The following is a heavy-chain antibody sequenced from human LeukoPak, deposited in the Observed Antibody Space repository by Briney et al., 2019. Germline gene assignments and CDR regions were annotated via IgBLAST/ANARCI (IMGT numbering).Heavy chain of an antibody. CDR1: GGTFSSYA. J-gene: IGHJ3*02. V-gene: IGHV1-2*02. Sequence: ASVKVSCKASGGTFSSYAISWVRQAPGQGLEWMGWINPNSGGTNYAQKFQGRVTMTRDTSISTAYMELSRLRSDDTAVYYCARALRWGSYDAFDIWGQGTMVTVSS. D-gene: IGHD4-23*01. CDR3: ARALRWGSYDAFDI. CDR2: INPNSGGT.